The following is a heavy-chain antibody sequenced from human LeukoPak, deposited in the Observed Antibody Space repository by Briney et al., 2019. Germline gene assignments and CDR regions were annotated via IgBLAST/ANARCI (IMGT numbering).Heavy chain of an antibody. CDR1: GDSISSYY. J-gene: IGHJ5*01. CDR2: IFYSGST. CDR3: ARDQEYCTSTSCYDTWFDS. V-gene: IGHV4-59*12. D-gene: IGHD2-2*01. Sequence: SETLSLTCTVSGDSISSYYWSWIRQPPGKGLEWIGYIFYSGSTKYNPSLKSRVTISVDTSKNQFSLKLNSVTAADTAVYYCARDQEYCTSTSCYDTWFDSWGQGTLVIVSS.